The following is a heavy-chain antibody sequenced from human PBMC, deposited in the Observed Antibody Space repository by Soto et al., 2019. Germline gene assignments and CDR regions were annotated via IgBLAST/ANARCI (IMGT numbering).Heavy chain of an antibody. J-gene: IGHJ6*02. Sequence: QVQLVQSGAEVKKPGSSVKVSCKASGGTFSSYAISWVRQAPGQGLEWMGGIIPIFGTANYAQKFQGRVTITADESTSTAYMELSSLRSEVTAVYYCAFLPDSSSSYYYYDGIDVWGQGTTVTVSS. CDR2: IIPIFGTA. D-gene: IGHD6-6*01. V-gene: IGHV1-69*01. CDR3: AFLPDSSSSYYYYDGIDV. CDR1: GGTFSSYA.